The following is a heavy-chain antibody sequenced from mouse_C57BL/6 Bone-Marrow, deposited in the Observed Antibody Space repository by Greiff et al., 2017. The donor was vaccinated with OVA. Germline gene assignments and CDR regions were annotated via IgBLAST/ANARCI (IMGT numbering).Heavy chain of an antibody. CDR1: GYTFTSYW. J-gene: IGHJ4*01. CDR2: IDPNSGGT. Sequence: QVQLKQPGAELVKPGASVKLSCKASGYTFTSYWMHWVKQRPGRGLEWIGRIDPNSGGTKYNEKFKSKATLTVDKPSSTAYMQLSSLTSEDSAVYYCTFYGYDGGGYYYAMDYWGQGTSVTVSS. CDR3: TFYGYDGGGYYYAMDY. D-gene: IGHD2-2*01. V-gene: IGHV1-62-3*01.